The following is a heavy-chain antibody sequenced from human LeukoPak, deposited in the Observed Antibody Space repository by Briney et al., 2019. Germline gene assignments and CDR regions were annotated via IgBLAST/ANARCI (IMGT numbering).Heavy chain of an antibody. J-gene: IGHJ4*02. Sequence: SETLSLTCTVSGGSVSSGNYYWSWIRQPPGKGLEWIGFMFNSGHTDSTPSLKSRVTISVDTSKNQFSLKLNSVTAADTAVYYCARVSAAGTGPDYWGQGTLVTVSS. V-gene: IGHV4-61*01. CDR1: GGSVSSGNYY. D-gene: IGHD6-13*01. CDR2: MFNSGHT. CDR3: ARVSAAGTGPDY.